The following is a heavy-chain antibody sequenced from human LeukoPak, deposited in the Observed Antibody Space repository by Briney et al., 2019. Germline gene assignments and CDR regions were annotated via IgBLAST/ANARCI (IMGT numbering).Heavy chain of an antibody. Sequence: PSETLSLTCTVSGGSISSFYWSWIRQPPGKGLEWIGYIYYSGSTNYNPSLKSRVTISVDTSNNQFSLRLSSVTAADTAVYYCAREVCSGGSCYSGYWGQGTLVTVSS. CDR3: AREVCSGGSCYSGY. CDR2: IYYSGST. J-gene: IGHJ4*02. V-gene: IGHV4-59*01. CDR1: GGSISSFY. D-gene: IGHD2-15*01.